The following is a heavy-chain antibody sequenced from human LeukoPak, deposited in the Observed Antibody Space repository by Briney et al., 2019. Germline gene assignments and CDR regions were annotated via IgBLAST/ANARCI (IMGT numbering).Heavy chain of an antibody. CDR2: ISYDGNNK. Sequence: PGRSLRLSCAASGFTFSSYAMHWVRQAPGKGLEWVAVISYDGNNKYYADSVKGRFTISRDNSKNTLYLQMNSLRAEDTAVYYCARDVTPRYWGQGTLVTVSS. CDR3: ARDVTPRY. CDR1: GFTFSSYA. V-gene: IGHV3-30-3*01. J-gene: IGHJ4*02.